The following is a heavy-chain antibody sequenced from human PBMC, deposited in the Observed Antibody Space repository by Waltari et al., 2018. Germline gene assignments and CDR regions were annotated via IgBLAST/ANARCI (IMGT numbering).Heavy chain of an antibody. D-gene: IGHD1-26*01. Sequence: QVQLVESGGGVVQPGRSLRLSCAASGFSFSSIGMHWVRQAPGKGLEWVTIMSFDGSYDYYADSGKGRFTISRYNSKNMVFLQINSLRPEDTAVYYCAKGERAFDVWGQGTMVTVSS. CDR1: GFSFSSIG. J-gene: IGHJ3*01. CDR3: AKGERAFDV. CDR2: MSFDGSYD. V-gene: IGHV3-30*18.